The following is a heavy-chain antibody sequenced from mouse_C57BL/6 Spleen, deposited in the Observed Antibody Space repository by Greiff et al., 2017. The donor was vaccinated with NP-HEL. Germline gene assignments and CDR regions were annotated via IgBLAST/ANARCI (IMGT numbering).Heavy chain of an antibody. D-gene: IGHD1-1*01. J-gene: IGHJ4*01. CDR1: GYTFTSYW. CDR2: IDPSDSYT. V-gene: IGHV1-69*01. Sequence: QVQLKESGAELVMPGASVKLSCKASGYTFTSYWMHWVKQRPGQGLEWIGEIDPSDSYTNYNQKFKGKSTLTVDKSSSTAYMQLSSLTSEDSAVYYCARGDYGSSYYYAMDYWGQGTSVTVSS. CDR3: ARGDYGSSYYYAMDY.